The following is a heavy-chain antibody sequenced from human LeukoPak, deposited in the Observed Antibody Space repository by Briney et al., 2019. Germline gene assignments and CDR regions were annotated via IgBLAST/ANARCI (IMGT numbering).Heavy chain of an antibody. V-gene: IGHV3-9*01. CDR2: ISWNSGSI. J-gene: IGHJ4*02. CDR3: AKATYGDFS. Sequence: SGGSLRLSCAASGVTFDDYAMHWVRQAPGKGLEWVSGISWNSGSIGYADSVKGRFTISRDNAKNSLYLQMNSLRAEDTALYYCAKATYGDFSWGQGTLVTVSS. D-gene: IGHD4-17*01. CDR1: GVTFDDYA.